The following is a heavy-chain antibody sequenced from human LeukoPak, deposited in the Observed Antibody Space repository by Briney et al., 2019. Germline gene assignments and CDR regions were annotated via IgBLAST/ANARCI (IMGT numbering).Heavy chain of an antibody. CDR3: ARARIDY. CDR2: IKDDGSEK. V-gene: IGHV3-7*04. J-gene: IGHJ4*02. Sequence: GGSLRLSCVGSGFTFSSYWMTWVRQAPGKGLERVANIKDDGSEKYSVASVKGRFTISRDNAKNLLYLQMSSLRAEDTAVYYCARARIDYWGQGTLVTVSS. CDR1: GFTFSSYW. D-gene: IGHD1-14*01.